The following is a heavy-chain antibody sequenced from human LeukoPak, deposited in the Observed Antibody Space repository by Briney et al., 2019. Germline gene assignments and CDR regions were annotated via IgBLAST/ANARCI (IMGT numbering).Heavy chain of an antibody. CDR1: GFTFSSYS. CDR2: TSSSSSYI. V-gene: IGHV3-21*01. CDR3: ARGEYYYDSSGYPDHFDY. Sequence: PGGSLRLSCAVSGFTFSSYSMNWVRQAPGKGLEWVSSTSSSSSYIYYADSVKGRFTISRDNAKNSLYLQMNSLRAEDTAVYYCARGEYYYDSSGYPDHFDYWGQGTLVTVSS. D-gene: IGHD3-22*01. J-gene: IGHJ4*02.